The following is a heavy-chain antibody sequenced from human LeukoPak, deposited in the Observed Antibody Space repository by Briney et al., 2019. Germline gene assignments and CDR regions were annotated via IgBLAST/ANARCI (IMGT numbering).Heavy chain of an antibody. CDR2: IKQDGSEK. V-gene: IGHV3-7*01. J-gene: IGHJ6*02. D-gene: IGHD4-17*01. Sequence: GGSLRLSCAASGFTFSRYWMSWVRQAPGKGLEWVANIKQDGSEKYYVDSVKGRFTISRDNAKNSLYLQMNSLRAEDTAVYYCARDRGGEVTVTIPYYYGMDVWGQGTTVTVSS. CDR1: GFTFSRYW. CDR3: ARDRGGEVTVTIPYYYGMDV.